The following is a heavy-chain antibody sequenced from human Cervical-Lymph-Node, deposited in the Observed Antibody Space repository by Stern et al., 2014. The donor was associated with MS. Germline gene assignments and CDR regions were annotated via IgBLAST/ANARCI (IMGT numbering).Heavy chain of an antibody. Sequence: VQLVESEGGEVQPGRSLRLSCGASGFTFSSYGMHWVRQAPGKGLEWVAVIWYDGSNKYYADSVKGRFTISRDNSKNTLYLQMNSLRAEDTAVYYCARSEQQRFNPYDYWGQGTLVTVS. V-gene: IGHV3-33*01. CDR1: GFTFSSYG. J-gene: IGHJ4*02. D-gene: IGHD6-13*01. CDR3: ARSEQQRFNPYDY. CDR2: IWYDGSNK.